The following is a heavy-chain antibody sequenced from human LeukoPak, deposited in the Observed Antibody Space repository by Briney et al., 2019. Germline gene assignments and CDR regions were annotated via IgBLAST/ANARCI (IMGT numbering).Heavy chain of an antibody. CDR3: AREGGGSYYGTFDY. V-gene: IGHV3-7*01. J-gene: IGHJ4*02. CDR1: GVTFSSYW. D-gene: IGHD1-26*01. CDR2: IKQDGSEK. Sequence: GGSLRLSCAASGVTFSSYWMTWVRQAPGKGLEWVANIKQDGSEKYYVDSVKGRFTISRDNAKNSLYLQMNSLRAEDTAVYYCAREGGGSYYGTFDYWGQGTLVTVSS.